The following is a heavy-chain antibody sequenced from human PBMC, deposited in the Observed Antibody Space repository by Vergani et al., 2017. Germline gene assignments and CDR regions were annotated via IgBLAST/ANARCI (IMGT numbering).Heavy chain of an antibody. J-gene: IGHJ5*02. Sequence: QVQLVQSGAEVKKPGASVKVSCKASGYTFTSYGISWVRQAPGQGLEWIGWISAYNGNTNYAQKLQGRVTMTTDTSTSTAYMELRSLRSDDTAVYYCARDRSASRAAAGYGWFDPWGQGTLVTVSS. CDR1: GYTFTSYG. CDR3: ARDRSASRAAAGYGWFDP. V-gene: IGHV1-18*04. CDR2: ISAYNGNT. D-gene: IGHD6-13*01.